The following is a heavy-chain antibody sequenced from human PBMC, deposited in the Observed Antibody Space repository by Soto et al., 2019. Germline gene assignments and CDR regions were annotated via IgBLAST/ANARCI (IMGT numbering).Heavy chain of an antibody. D-gene: IGHD2-15*01. J-gene: IGHJ4*02. CDR3: AKIGWAPVVADWEFDH. CDR2: SRGNGET. CDR1: GFTFSNYA. V-gene: IGHV3-23*01. Sequence: GGSLRLSCATSGFTFSNYAMSWVRQAPGKGLDWVSASRGNGETFYADSVRGRFTISRDNSKNTLYLQMNSLRAEDTAVYYCAKIGWAPVVADWEFDHWGQGTLVTVSS.